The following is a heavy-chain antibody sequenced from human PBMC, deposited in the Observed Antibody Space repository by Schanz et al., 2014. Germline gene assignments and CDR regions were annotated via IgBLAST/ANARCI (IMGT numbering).Heavy chain of an antibody. D-gene: IGHD2-21*01. J-gene: IGHJ4*02. CDR1: GFTFSSYA. Sequence: VQLVESGGGVVQPGRSRRLSCDASGFTFSSYAMSWVRQAPGKGLEWVSAISGSGGDTYYADSVKGRLTISRDNSKNTLYLQMNSLRAEDTSVYYCAKGQLLSYYFDYWGQGTLVTVPS. CDR2: ISGSGGDT. CDR3: AKGQLLSYYFDY. V-gene: IGHV3-23*04.